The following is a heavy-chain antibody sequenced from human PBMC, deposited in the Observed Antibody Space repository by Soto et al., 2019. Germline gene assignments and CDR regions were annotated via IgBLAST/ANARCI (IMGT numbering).Heavy chain of an antibody. CDR1: GFTFSRYG. Sequence: QVQLVESGGGVVQPGRSLRLSCAASGFTFSRYGMHWVRQAPGKGLEWAAVISYDGSNKYYADSVKGRFTISRDNPKSTLHLQMNSLRVEDTAVYYCAKVGSGSYGSAFEIWGRGTRVTVSS. CDR2: ISYDGSNK. V-gene: IGHV3-30*18. J-gene: IGHJ3*02. D-gene: IGHD3-10*01. CDR3: AKVGSGSYGSAFEI.